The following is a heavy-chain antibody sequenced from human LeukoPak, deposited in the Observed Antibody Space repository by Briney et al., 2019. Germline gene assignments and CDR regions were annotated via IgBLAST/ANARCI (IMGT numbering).Heavy chain of an antibody. Sequence: PSETLSLTCTVSGGSITSSSYYWGWIRQPPGKGLEWIASVYYSGSSYYNPSLKSRVTISVDTSKSQFSLNLRSVTAADTAVYYCARGRRDGYNLEYFDYWGQGTLVTVSS. J-gene: IGHJ4*02. V-gene: IGHV4-39*01. CDR3: ARGRRDGYNLEYFDY. CDR2: VYYSGSS. D-gene: IGHD5-24*01. CDR1: GGSITSSSYY.